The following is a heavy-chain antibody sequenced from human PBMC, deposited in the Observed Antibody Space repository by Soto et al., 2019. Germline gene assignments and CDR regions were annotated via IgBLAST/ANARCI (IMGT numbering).Heavy chain of an antibody. CDR1: GFTFSSYA. Sequence: GGSLRLSCAASGFTFSSYAMSWVRQAPGKGPEWVSAISGSGGSTYYADSVKGRFTISRDNSKNTLYLQMNSLRAEDTAVYYCAKYKIAARLHPNWFAPWGQGTLVIVSS. CDR3: AKYKIAARLHPNWFAP. D-gene: IGHD6-6*01. CDR2: ISGSGGST. V-gene: IGHV3-23*01. J-gene: IGHJ5*02.